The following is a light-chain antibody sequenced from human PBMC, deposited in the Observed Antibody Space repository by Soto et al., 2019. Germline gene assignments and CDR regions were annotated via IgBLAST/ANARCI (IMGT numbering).Light chain of an antibody. CDR3: QQYENYWT. Sequence: DIQMTQSPPTLSASVGDRVTITCRASQPISSWLAWYHQKPGIAPKLLIYDASNLESGVPSRFSGSGSGTEFTLTISSLQPEDFGIYYCQQYENYWTFGQGTKVEIK. J-gene: IGKJ1*01. V-gene: IGKV1-5*01. CDR2: DAS. CDR1: QPISSW.